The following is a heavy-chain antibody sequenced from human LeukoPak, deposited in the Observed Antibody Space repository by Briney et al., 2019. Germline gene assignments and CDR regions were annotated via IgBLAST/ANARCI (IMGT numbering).Heavy chain of an antibody. CDR2: INHDAGGK. CDR1: GFTSSNYW. Sequence: PGGSLRLSCEASGFTSSNYWMSCGRQAPGKGLEWVANINHDAGGKYYVDSVKGRFTISRENAKSSLYLQMNSLRAEDTVVYYCARDNSGPQNWGQGTLVTVSS. V-gene: IGHV3-7*05. J-gene: IGHJ4*02. CDR3: ARDNSGPQN. D-gene: IGHD1-26*01.